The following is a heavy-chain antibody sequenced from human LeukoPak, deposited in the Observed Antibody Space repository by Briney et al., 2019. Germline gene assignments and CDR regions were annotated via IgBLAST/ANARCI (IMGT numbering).Heavy chain of an antibody. V-gene: IGHV3-53*01. CDR2: IYSGGST. CDR1: GFTVSSNY. J-gene: IGHJ6*03. D-gene: IGHD3-3*01. Sequence: GGSLRLSCAASGFTVSSNYMSWVRPAPGKGLEWVSVIYSGGSTYYADSVKGRFTISRDNSKNTLYLQMNSLRAEDTAVYYCGRAGGYDFLAIMDVWGKGTTVIVSS. CDR3: GRAGGYDFLAIMDV.